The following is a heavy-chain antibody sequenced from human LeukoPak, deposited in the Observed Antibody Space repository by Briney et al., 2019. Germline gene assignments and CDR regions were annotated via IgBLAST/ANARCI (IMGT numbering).Heavy chain of an antibody. CDR3: ASYTYGWIYGMDV. CDR2: IYSGDNT. CDR1: GFNVSSIY. D-gene: IGHD5-18*01. Sequence: GSLRLSCAASGFNVSSIYMNWVRQAPGKGLECVSVIYSGDNTYYADSVKGRFTISRDNSKNTLYLQMNSLRAEDTAVYYCASYTYGWIYGMDVWGQGTTVTVSS. J-gene: IGHJ6*01. V-gene: IGHV3-53*01.